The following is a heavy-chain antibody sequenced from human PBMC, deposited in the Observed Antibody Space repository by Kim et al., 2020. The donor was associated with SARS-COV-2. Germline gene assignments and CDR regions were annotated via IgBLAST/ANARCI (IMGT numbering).Heavy chain of an antibody. V-gene: IGHV5-51*01. CDR3: ARSGDY. D-gene: IGHD2-15*01. Sequence: YPGASETRYSPSCQGQVTISADKSSSTAYLQWSSLKASDTAMYYCARSGDYWGQGTLVTVSA. J-gene: IGHJ4*02. CDR2: YPGASET.